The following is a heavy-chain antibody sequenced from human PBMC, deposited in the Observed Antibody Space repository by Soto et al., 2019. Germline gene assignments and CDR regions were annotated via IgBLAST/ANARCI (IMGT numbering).Heavy chain of an antibody. Sequence: ASVKVSCKASGYTFTSYDINWVRQATGQGLEWMGWMNPNSGSTGYAQKFQGRVTMTRNTSISTAYMELSSLRSEDTAVYYCARTITIFGVPTNPKNYYYGMDVWGQGTTVTVSS. CDR2: MNPNSGST. CDR1: GYTFTSYD. CDR3: ARTITIFGVPTNPKNYYYGMDV. D-gene: IGHD3-3*01. V-gene: IGHV1-8*01. J-gene: IGHJ6*02.